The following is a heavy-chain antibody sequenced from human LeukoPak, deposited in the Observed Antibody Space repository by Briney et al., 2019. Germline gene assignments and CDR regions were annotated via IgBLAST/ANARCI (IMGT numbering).Heavy chain of an antibody. J-gene: IGHJ4*02. CDR3: AKIPSVYSNFDY. D-gene: IGHD4-11*01. CDR2: IRYDGSNK. Sequence: PGGSLRLSCAASGFTFSSYGMHWVRQAPGKGLEWVAFIRYDGSNKNYADSVKGRFTISRDNSKNTLYLQMNSLRAEDTAVYYCAKIPSVYSNFDYWGQGTLVTVSS. CDR1: GFTFSSYG. V-gene: IGHV3-30*02.